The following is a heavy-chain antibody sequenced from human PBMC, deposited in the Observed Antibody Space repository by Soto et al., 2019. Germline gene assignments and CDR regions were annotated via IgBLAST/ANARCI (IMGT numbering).Heavy chain of an antibody. J-gene: IGHJ4*02. CDR1: GFTCSSYG. CDR3: AKVVGGWYPTYDY. Sequence: QVQLVESGGGVVQPGRSLRLSCAASGFTCSSYGMHLVRQAPGKGLEWVAVISYDGSNKYYADSVTGRFTISRDNSKNTLYLQMNSLRAEDTAVYYCAKVVGGWYPTYDYWGQGPLFTVSS. D-gene: IGHD6-19*01. V-gene: IGHV3-30*18. CDR2: ISYDGSNK.